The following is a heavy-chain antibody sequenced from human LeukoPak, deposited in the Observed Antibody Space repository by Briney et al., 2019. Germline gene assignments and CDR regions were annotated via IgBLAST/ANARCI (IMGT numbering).Heavy chain of an antibody. D-gene: IGHD3-10*01. CDR1: GFTFSNYA. CDR2: ISGSGGRT. CDR3: AKGSLATMVRAVIIGDDYYYYYMDV. J-gene: IGHJ6*03. Sequence: PGGSLRLSCAASGFTFSNYATSWVRQAPGKGLEWVSSISGSGGRTCYADSVKGRFTISRDNSKNTLYLQMNSLRAEDTAIYYCAKGSLATMVRAVIIGDDYYYYYMDVWGTGTTVTVSS. V-gene: IGHV3-23*01.